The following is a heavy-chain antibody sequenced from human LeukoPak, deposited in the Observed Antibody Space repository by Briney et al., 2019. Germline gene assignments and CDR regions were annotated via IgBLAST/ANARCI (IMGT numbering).Heavy chain of an antibody. CDR3: ARDSDSSGWSWVY. J-gene: IGHJ4*02. Sequence: ASVKVSCKASGYRFTTDMYTVHWLRQAPGHRLEWMGWINAGNGNTKYSQKFQGRVTITGDTSARTVYMEVSSLVSEDTAVYYCARDSDSSGWSWVYWGQGTLVTVSS. D-gene: IGHD6-19*01. V-gene: IGHV1-3*01. CDR2: INAGNGNT. CDR1: GYRFTTDMYT.